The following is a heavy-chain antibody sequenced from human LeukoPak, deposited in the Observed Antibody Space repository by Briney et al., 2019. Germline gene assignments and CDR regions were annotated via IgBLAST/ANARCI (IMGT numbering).Heavy chain of an antibody. V-gene: IGHV3-9*01. CDR1: GFTFDDYA. D-gene: IGHD3-22*01. J-gene: IGHJ4*02. CDR3: AKDMSYDSSGFDY. Sequence: GGSLRLSCAASGFTFDDYAVHWVRQAPGKGLEWVSGISWNSGSIGYADSVKGRFTISRDNAKNSLYLQMNSLRAEDTALYYCAKDMSYDSSGFDYWGQGTLVTVSS. CDR2: ISWNSGSI.